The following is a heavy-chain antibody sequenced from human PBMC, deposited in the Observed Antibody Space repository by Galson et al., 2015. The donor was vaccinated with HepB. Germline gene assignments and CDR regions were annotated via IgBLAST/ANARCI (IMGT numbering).Heavy chain of an antibody. D-gene: IGHD4-17*01. CDR2: ISYDGSNK. Sequence: SLRLSCAASGFTFSSYGMHWVRQAPGKGLEWVAVISYDGSNKYYADSVKGRFTISRDNSENTLYLQMNSLRAEDTAVYYCAKDYGDYDRAFDIWGQGTMVTVSS. V-gene: IGHV3-30*18. CDR1: GFTFSSYG. J-gene: IGHJ3*02. CDR3: AKDYGDYDRAFDI.